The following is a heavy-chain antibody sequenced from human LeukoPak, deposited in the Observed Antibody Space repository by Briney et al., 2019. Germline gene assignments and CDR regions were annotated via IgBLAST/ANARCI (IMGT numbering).Heavy chain of an antibody. V-gene: IGHV1-8*01. D-gene: IGHD3-22*01. CDR2: MNPNSGNT. Sequence: AASVKVSCKASGYTFTSYDINWVRQATGQGLEWMGWMNPNSGNTGYAQKFQGRVTMTRDTSISTAYMELTRLTSDDTAVYYCARAKPYDNNGYSPELRYWGQGTLVTVS. CDR3: ARAKPYDNNGYSPELRY. J-gene: IGHJ4*02. CDR1: GYTFTSYD.